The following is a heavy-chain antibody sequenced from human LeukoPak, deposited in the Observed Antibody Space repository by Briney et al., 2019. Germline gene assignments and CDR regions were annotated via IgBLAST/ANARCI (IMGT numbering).Heavy chain of an antibody. J-gene: IGHJ5*02. CDR3: ARRGYSFEWFDP. Sequence: GESLKISCKGSGYSFTTYWIGWVRQMPGKGLEWMGIIYPGDSDTRYSPSFQGQVTISADKSISTAYLQWSSLKASDSAIYHCARRGYSFEWFDPWGQGTLVTVSS. D-gene: IGHD5-18*01. CDR2: IYPGDSDT. CDR1: GYSFTTYW. V-gene: IGHV5-51*01.